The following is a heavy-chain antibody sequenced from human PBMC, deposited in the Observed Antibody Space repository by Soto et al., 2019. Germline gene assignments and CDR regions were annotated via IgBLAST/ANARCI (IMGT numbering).Heavy chain of an antibody. CDR2: IYYSGST. CDR3: ASSSGWTWTFAY. D-gene: IGHD6-19*01. V-gene: IGHV4-59*08. Sequence: SETLSLTCTVSGGSISSYYWSWIRQPPGKGLEWIGYIYYSGSTNYNPSLKSRVTISVDTSKNQFSLKLSSVTAADTAVYYCASSSGWTWTFAYWGQGTLVTVSS. J-gene: IGHJ4*02. CDR1: GGSISSYY.